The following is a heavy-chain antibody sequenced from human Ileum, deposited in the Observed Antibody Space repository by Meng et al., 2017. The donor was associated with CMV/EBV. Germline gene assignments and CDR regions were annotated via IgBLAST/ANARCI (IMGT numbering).Heavy chain of an antibody. V-gene: IGHV4-39*01. J-gene: IGHJ4*02. D-gene: IGHD6-19*01. CDR1: GGSISSSSYY. Sequence: ESLKISCTVSGGSISSSSYYWGWIRQPPGKGLEWIGSIYYSGSTYYNPSLKSRVTISVDTSKNQFSLKLSSVTAADTAVYYCARHDSYAVAGPRWGQGTLVTVSS. CDR2: IYYSGST. CDR3: ARHDSYAVAGPR.